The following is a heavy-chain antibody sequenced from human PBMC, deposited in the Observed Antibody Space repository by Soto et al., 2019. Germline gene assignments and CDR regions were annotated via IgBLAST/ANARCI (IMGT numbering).Heavy chain of an antibody. V-gene: IGHV1-8*01. CDR2: MNPNSGNT. J-gene: IGHJ6*02. Sequence: ASVKVSCKASGYTFTSYDINWVRQATGQGLEWMGWMNPNSGNTGYAQKFQGRVTMTRNTSISTAYMELSSLRSEDTAVYYCARGKFSSGYYYYYYGMDVWGQGTTVTVSS. D-gene: IGHD3-22*01. CDR3: ARGKFSSGYYYYYYGMDV. CDR1: GYTFTSYD.